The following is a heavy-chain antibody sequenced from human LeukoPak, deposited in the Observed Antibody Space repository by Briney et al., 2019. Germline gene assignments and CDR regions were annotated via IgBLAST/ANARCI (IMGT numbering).Heavy chain of an antibody. CDR3: ARDSLLWFGQLSWYFDY. CDR2: IYCSGST. CDR1: GGSISSSSDY. J-gene: IGHJ4*02. V-gene: IGHV4-39*07. Sequence: SETLSLTCTVSGGSISSSSDYWGWIRQPPGKGLEWIGSIYCSGSTYYNPSPKSRVTISVDTSKNKFSLKLSSVTAADTAVYYCARDSLLWFGQLSWYFDYWGQGTLVTVSS. D-gene: IGHD3-10*01.